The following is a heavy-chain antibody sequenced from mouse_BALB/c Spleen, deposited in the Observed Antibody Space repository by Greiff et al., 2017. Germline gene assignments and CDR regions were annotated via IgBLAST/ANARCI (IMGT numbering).Heavy chain of an antibody. J-gene: IGHJ3*01. Sequence: EVMLVESGGDLVKPGGSLKLSCAASGFTFSSYGMSWVRQTPDKRLEWVATISSGGSYTYYPDSVKGRFTISRDNAKNTLYLQMSSLKSEDTAMYYCARPYYDYDGFAYWGQGTLVTVSA. V-gene: IGHV5-6*01. CDR2: ISSGGSYT. CDR1: GFTFSSYG. D-gene: IGHD2-4*01. CDR3: ARPYYDYDGFAY.